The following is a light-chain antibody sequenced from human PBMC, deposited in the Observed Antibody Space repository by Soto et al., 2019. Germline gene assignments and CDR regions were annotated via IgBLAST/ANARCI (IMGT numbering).Light chain of an antibody. J-gene: IGKJ1*01. CDR2: AAS. V-gene: IGKV1-39*01. Sequence: EMQLTHSPSSLSASVRDTLTITSRASQSISIYLNWYQQKPGQAPKLLIYAASSLQSGVPSRFSGSGSGTDFTLTISSLQPEDFATYYCQQSYSTPWTFGQGTLVDIK. CDR1: QSISIY. CDR3: QQSYSTPWT.